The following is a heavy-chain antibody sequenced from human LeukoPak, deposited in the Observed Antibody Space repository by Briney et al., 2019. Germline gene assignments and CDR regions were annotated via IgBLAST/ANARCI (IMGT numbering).Heavy chain of an antibody. CDR1: GFTFSTYG. CDR3: AKSPSRNYADQKTDY. J-gene: IGHJ4*02. CDR2: ISSGGAAT. D-gene: IGHD4-17*01. Sequence: GGSLRLYCAASGFTFSTYGMSWVRQAPGKGLEWVSTISSGGAATYYADSVKGRFTISRDNSKNTLYLQMNSLRAEDTDTYYCAKSPSRNYADQKTDYWGQGTLVTVSS. V-gene: IGHV3-23*01.